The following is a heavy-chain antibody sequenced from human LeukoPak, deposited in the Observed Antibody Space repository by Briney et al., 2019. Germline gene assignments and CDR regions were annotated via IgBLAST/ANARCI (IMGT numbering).Heavy chain of an antibody. D-gene: IGHD4-17*01. CDR1: GYSISSGYY. J-gene: IGHJ4*02. CDR3: ARFLYGDPYYFDY. Sequence: SGTLSLTCAVSGYSISSGYYWGWIRQPPGKGLEWIGSIYHSGSTYYNPSLKSRVTISVDTSKNQFSLKLSSVTAADTAVYYCARFLYGDPYYFDYWGQGTLVTVSS. V-gene: IGHV4-38-2*01. CDR2: IYHSGST.